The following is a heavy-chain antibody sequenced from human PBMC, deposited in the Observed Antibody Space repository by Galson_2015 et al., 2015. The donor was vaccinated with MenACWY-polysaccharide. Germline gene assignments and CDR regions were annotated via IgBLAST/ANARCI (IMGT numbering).Heavy chain of an antibody. CDR2: MNPNSGNT. Sequence: SVKVSCKASGYTFSSYDINWVRQTTGQGLEWMGWMNPNSGNTGYAQKFQGRVTMTRNTSISIAYMELSSLRSEDTAVYYCARGGKFYYDSSGYLNWFDPWGQGTLVTVSS. V-gene: IGHV1-8*01. CDR3: ARGGKFYYDSSGYLNWFDP. D-gene: IGHD3-22*01. CDR1: GYTFSSYD. J-gene: IGHJ5*02.